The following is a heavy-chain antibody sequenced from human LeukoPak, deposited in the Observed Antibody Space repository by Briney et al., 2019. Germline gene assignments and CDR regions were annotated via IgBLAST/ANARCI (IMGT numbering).Heavy chain of an antibody. CDR3: ARGRDRYCTGGSCYKFDY. Sequence: PSETLSLTCAVYGWSFNDYYWNLIRQPPGKGLEWIGEINQSGSTKYNPSLKSRVSISVDTSKNQFSLKLSSVTAADAAVYYCARGRDRYCTGGSCYKFDYWGQGTLVTVSS. V-gene: IGHV4-34*01. J-gene: IGHJ4*02. CDR2: INQSGST. D-gene: IGHD2-15*01. CDR1: GWSFNDYY.